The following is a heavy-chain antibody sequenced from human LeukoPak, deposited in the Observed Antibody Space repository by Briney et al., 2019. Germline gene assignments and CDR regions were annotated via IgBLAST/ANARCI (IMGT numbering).Heavy chain of an antibody. CDR2: IYHSGST. CDR3: ARMKAVAGDFDY. Sequence: SETLSLTCTVSGYSISSGYSWGWIRQPPGKGLEWLGSIYHSGSTYYNPSLKTRVTISIDTSKNQFSLKMNSVTAPDTAVYYCARMKAVAGDFDYWGQGTLVTVSS. J-gene: IGHJ4*02. V-gene: IGHV4-38-2*02. D-gene: IGHD6-19*01. CDR1: GYSISSGYS.